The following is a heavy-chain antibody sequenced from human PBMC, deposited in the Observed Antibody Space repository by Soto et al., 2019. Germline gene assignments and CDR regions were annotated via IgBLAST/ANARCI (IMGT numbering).Heavy chain of an antibody. J-gene: IGHJ3*02. CDR3: ARDLGDFWSGYYTGRDAFDI. CDR2: ISAYNGNT. Sequence: ASVKVSCKASGYTFTSYGISWVRQAPGQGLEWMGWISAYNGNTNYAQKLQGRVTMTTDTSTSTAYMELRSLRSDDTAVYYRARDLGDFWSGYYTGRDAFDIWGQ. D-gene: IGHD3-3*01. V-gene: IGHV1-18*01. CDR1: GYTFTSYG.